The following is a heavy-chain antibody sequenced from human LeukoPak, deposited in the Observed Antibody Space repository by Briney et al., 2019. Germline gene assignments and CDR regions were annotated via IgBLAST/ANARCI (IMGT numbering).Heavy chain of an antibody. CDR2: IRSKSYGGST. Sequence: GGSLRLSCTASGFIFGDYGLSWVRQAPGKGLEWISFIRSKSYGGSTEYAASVKGRFTFSRDDSKRIAYLQMNSLRAEDTAVYYCAKSQQFGFDYWGQGTLVTASS. CDR3: AKSQQFGFDY. V-gene: IGHV3-49*04. CDR1: GFIFGDYG. J-gene: IGHJ4*02. D-gene: IGHD6-6*01.